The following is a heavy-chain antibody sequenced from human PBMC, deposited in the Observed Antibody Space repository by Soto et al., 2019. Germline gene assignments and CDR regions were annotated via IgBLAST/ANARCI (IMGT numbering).Heavy chain of an antibody. CDR1: GFTFSSYA. CDR2: ISGSGGST. D-gene: IGHD5-18*01. J-gene: IGHJ4*02. V-gene: IGHV3-23*01. CDR3: ASGRDTAMVGGSFDY. Sequence: EVQLLESGGGLVQPGGSLSLSCAASGFTFSSYAMSWVRQAPGKGLEWVSAISGSGGSTYYADSVKGRFTISRDNSKNTLYLQMNSLRAEDTAVYYCASGRDTAMVGGSFDYWGQGTLVTVSS.